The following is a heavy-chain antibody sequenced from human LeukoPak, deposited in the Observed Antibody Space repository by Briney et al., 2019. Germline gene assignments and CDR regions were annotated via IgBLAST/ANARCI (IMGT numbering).Heavy chain of an antibody. CDR1: GFTFSDYY. CDR3: ARVWVTTLDS. J-gene: IGHJ5*02. V-gene: IGHV3-11*06. CDR2: ISSSSSYT. Sequence: GGSLRLSCAASGFTFSDYYISWIRQAPGKGLEWVSYISSSSSYTKYADSVKGRFTISRDNAKNSLYLQMNSLRAEDTAVYYCARVWVTTLDSWGQGTLVTVSS. D-gene: IGHD2-21*02.